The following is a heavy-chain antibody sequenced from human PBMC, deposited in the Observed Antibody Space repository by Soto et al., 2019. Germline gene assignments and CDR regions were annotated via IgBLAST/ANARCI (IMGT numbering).Heavy chain of an antibody. CDR2: ISYDGSNK. V-gene: IGHV3-30-3*01. D-gene: IGHD2-2*02. J-gene: IGHJ3*02. CDR3: TRPSRRYCSSTSCYNAFDI. CDR1: GFTFSSYA. Sequence: PGGSLRLSCAASGFTFSSYAMHWVRQAPGKGLEWVAVISYDGSNKYYADSVKGRFTISRDNSKNTLYLQMNSLRAEDTAVYYCTRPSRRYCSSTSCYNAFDIWGQGTMVTVSS.